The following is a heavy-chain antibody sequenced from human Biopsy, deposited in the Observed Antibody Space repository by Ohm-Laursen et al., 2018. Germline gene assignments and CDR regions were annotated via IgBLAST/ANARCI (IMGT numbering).Heavy chain of an antibody. V-gene: IGHV3-33*01. J-gene: IGHJ6*02. D-gene: IGHD6-25*01. CDR3: ARDGAAGYGLDV. Sequence: SLRLSCSASGFTFSSYGMHWVRQAPGKGLEWVAVIWYDGSRQYYADSVKGRFTISRDNSKNTLYLQMNSLRAEDTAVYYCARDGAAGYGLDVWGQGATVTVSS. CDR2: IWYDGSRQ. CDR1: GFTFSSYG.